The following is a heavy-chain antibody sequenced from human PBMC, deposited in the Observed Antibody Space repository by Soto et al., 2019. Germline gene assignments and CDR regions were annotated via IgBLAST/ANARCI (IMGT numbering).Heavy chain of an antibody. D-gene: IGHD3-16*01. CDR2: ISYDGGNI. CDR3: AKGILSATIGPYAMDV. Sequence: SLRLSCEASGFAFRSYAMHWVRQAPGKGLEWVGVISYDGGNIYYADSVKGRFTISRDNSKNTLYVQVNSLRPEDTAVYYCAKGILSATIGPYAMDVWGQGTTVTAP. CDR1: GFAFRSYA. V-gene: IGHV3-30*18. J-gene: IGHJ6*02.